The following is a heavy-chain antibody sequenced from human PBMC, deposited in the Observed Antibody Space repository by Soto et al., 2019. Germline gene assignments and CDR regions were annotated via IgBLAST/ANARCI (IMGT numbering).Heavy chain of an antibody. CDR1: GFTFSSYG. V-gene: IGHV3-33*01. CDR3: ARERRSSRYYDSSGYSDY. J-gene: IGHJ4*02. CDR2: IWYDGSNK. Sequence: QVQLVESGGGVVQPGRSLRLSCAASGFTFSSYGMHWVRQAPGKGLEWVAVIWYDGSNKYYADSVKGRFTISRDNSKNTXXLQMNSLRAEDTAVYYCARERRSSRYYDSSGYSDYWGQGTLVTVSS. D-gene: IGHD3-22*01.